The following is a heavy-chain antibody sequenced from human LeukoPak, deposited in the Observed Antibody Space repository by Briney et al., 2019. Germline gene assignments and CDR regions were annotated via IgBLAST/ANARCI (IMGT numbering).Heavy chain of an antibody. CDR3: ASSYPGIAVAGTGDAFDI. D-gene: IGHD6-19*01. CDR2: IYSGGST. CDR1: GFTVSSNY. Sequence: GGSLRLSCAASGFTVSSNYMSWVRQAPGKGLEWVSVIYSGGSTYYADSVKGRFTISRDNSENTLYLQMNSLRAEDTAVYYCASSYPGIAVAGTGDAFDIWGQGTMVTVSS. J-gene: IGHJ3*02. V-gene: IGHV3-66*01.